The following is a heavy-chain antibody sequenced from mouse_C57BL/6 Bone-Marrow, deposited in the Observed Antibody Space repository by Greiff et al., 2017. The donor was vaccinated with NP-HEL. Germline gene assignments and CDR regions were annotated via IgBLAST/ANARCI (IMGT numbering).Heavy chain of an antibody. V-gene: IGHV5-17*01. CDR2: ISSGSSTI. D-gene: IGHD1-1*01. Sequence: EVMLVESGGGLVKPGGSLKLSCAASGFTFSDYGMHWVRQAPEKGLEWVAYISSGSSTIYYADTVKGRFTISRDNAKNTLFLQMPSLRSEDTAMYYCARNYYYGSSPCAYWGQGTLVTVSA. J-gene: IGHJ3*01. CDR1: GFTFSDYG. CDR3: ARNYYYGSSPCAY.